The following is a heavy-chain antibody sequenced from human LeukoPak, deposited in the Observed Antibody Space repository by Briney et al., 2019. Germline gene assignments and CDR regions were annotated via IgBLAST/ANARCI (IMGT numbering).Heavy chain of an antibody. D-gene: IGHD3-22*01. CDR1: GGSISSGGYY. CDR3: ARENDSSGPDAFDI. Sequence: LSLTCPVSGGSISSGGYYWSWIRQHPGKGLEWIGYIYYSGSTYYNPSLKSRVTISVDTSKNQFSLKLSSVTAADTAVYYCARENDSSGPDAFDIWGQGTMVTVSS. CDR2: IYYSGST. J-gene: IGHJ3*02. V-gene: IGHV4-31*03.